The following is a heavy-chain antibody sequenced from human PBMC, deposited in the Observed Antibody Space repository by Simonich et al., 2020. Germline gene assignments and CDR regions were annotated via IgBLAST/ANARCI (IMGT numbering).Heavy chain of an antibody. D-gene: IGHD6-13*01. CDR1: GYSISSGYY. CDR3: ARVGYSNYYYYGMDV. V-gene: IGHV4-38-2*01. CDR2: IYHRGST. Sequence: QVQLQESGPGLVKPSETLSLTCAVSGYSISSGYYWGWIRQPPGKGLEWIGSIYHRGSTYNTPSLKSRVTISVDTSKNQFSLKLSSVTAADTAVYYCARVGYSNYYYYGMDVWGQGTTVTVSS. J-gene: IGHJ6*02.